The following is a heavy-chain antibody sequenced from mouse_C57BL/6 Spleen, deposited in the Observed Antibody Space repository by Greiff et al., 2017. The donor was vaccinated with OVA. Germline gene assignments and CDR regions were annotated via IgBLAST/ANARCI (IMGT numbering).Heavy chain of an antibody. J-gene: IGHJ2*01. D-gene: IGHD4-1*01. V-gene: IGHV1-52*01. CDR2: IDPSDSET. CDR3: ARVPGPYYFDY. CDR1: GYTFTSYW. Sequence: QVHVKQPGAELVRPGSSVKLSCKASGYTFTSYWMHWVKQRPIQGLEWIGNIDPSDSETHYNQKFKDKATLTVDKSSSTAYMQLSSLTSEDSAVYYCARVPGPYYFDYWGQGTTLTVSS.